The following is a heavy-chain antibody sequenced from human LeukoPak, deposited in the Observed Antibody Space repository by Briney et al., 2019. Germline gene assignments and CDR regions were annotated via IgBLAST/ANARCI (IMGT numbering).Heavy chain of an antibody. J-gene: IGHJ4*02. CDR3: AGHGGYSYGLFDY. V-gene: IGHV3-23*01. CDR1: GFTFSSYA. CDR2: ISGSGGST. Sequence: GGSLRLSCAASGFTFSSYAMSWVRQAPGKGLEWVSAISGSGGSTYYADSVKGRFTISRDNSKNTLYLQMNSLRAEDTAVYYCAGHGGYSYGLFDYWGQGTLVTVSS. D-gene: IGHD5-18*01.